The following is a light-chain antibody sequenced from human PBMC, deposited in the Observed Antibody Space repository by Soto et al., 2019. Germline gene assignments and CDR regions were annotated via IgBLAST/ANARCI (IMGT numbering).Light chain of an antibody. Sequence: ESVLRQSPGTLSLSPWERATLSCTASQSVSSNYLAWYQHKPGQAPRLLIYGASTRATGIPDRFSGSGSGTEFTLTISSLQSEDFAVYYCQQYGRLILFGQGTRLEIK. CDR1: QSVSSNY. V-gene: IGKV3-20*01. CDR3: QQYGRLIL. J-gene: IGKJ5*01. CDR2: GAS.